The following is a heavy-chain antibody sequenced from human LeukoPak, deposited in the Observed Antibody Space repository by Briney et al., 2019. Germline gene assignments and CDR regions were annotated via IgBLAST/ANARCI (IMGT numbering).Heavy chain of an antibody. CDR3: ARVSSGGYFHTYYFDY. CDR1: GGTFSSYA. CDR2: IIPIFGTA. V-gene: IGHV1-69*05. J-gene: IGHJ4*02. D-gene: IGHD3-22*01. Sequence: VASVKVSCKASGGTFSSYAISWVRQAPGQGLEWMGRIIPIFGTANYAQKFQGRVTITTDESTSTAYMELSSLRSEDTAVYYCARVSSGGYFHTYYFDYWGQGTLVTVSS.